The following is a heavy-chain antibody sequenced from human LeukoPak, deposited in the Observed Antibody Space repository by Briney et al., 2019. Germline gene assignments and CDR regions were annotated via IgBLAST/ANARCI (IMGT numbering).Heavy chain of an antibody. D-gene: IGHD6-13*01. J-gene: IGHJ5*02. CDR2: IWYDGSNK. CDR3: ARARPPTYSSSWPYWFDP. Sequence: GGSLRLSCAASGFTFSSYGMHWVRQAPGKGLEWVAVIWYDGSNKYYADSVKGRFTISRDNSKNTLYLQMNSLRAEDTAVYYCARARPPTYSSSWPYWFDPWGQGTLVTVSS. V-gene: IGHV3-33*01. CDR1: GFTFSSYG.